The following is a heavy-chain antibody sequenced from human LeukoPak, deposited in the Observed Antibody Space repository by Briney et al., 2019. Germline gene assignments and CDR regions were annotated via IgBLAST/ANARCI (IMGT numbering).Heavy chain of an antibody. D-gene: IGHD2-2*01. CDR2: ISSSSSTI. V-gene: IGHV3-48*02. CDR3: ARDGTSCYFSSCYYYYYMDV. Sequence: PGGSLRLSCAASGFTFSSYSMSWVRQARGKGLEWGTYISSSSSTIYYADSVKGRFTISRDNAKNSLYLQMNSLRDEDTAVYYCARDGTSCYFSSCYYYYYMDVWGKGTTVTVSS. J-gene: IGHJ6*03. CDR1: GFTFSSYS.